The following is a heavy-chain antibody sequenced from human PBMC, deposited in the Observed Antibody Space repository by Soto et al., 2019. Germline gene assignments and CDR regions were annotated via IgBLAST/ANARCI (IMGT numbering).Heavy chain of an antibody. D-gene: IGHD3-10*02. CDR3: AKAGDSRCSGLA. V-gene: IGHV3-23*01. J-gene: IGHJ4*02. CDR2: ISGSGGST. Sequence: EVQLLESGGGLVQPGGSLRLSCAASGFIFSSYVMSWVRQAPGKGLEWVSDISGSGGSTYYADSVKGRFTISRDNSKNALFLQMNSGRAEDTAVYYCAKAGDSRCSGLAWGQGTLVTVSS. CDR1: GFIFSSYV.